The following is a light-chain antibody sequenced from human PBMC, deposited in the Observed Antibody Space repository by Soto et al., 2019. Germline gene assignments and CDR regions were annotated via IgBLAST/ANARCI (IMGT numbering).Light chain of an antibody. CDR2: DVS. J-gene: IGKJ1*01. CDR1: QSLLHGDGRTY. CDR3: QQYGRSPQT. Sequence: DIVMTQSPLFLSVTPGQPASISCRSSQSLLHGDGRTYLYWYLQRPGQPPQLLIYDVSSLFSGVPNRFSGSGSGTEFTLTISRLEPEDFAVYSCQQYGRSPQTFGQGTKVDIK. V-gene: IGKV2-29*01.